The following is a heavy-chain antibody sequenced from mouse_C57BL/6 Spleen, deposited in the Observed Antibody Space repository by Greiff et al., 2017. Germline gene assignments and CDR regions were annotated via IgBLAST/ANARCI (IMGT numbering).Heavy chain of an antibody. D-gene: IGHD4-1*01. Sequence: EVQVVESGEGLVKPGGSLKLSCAASGFTFSSYAMSWVRQTPEKRLEWVAYISSGGDYIYYADTVKGRFTISRDNARNTLYLQMSSLKSEDTAMYYCTRGGGLLTGTRKNFDYWGQGTTLTVSS. CDR2: ISSGGDYI. CDR3: TRGGGLLTGTRKNFDY. J-gene: IGHJ2*01. CDR1: GFTFSSYA. V-gene: IGHV5-9-1*02.